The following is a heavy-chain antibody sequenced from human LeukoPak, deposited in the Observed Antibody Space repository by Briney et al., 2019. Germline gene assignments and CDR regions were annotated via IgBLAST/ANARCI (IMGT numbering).Heavy chain of an antibody. CDR2: VSAHGLDK. CDR3: AKVSSRLVSPYYYYMDV. V-gene: IGHV3-30*14. Sequence: PGGSLRLSCAASGFAFRSYAMHWVRQAPGKGLEWLAVVSAHGLDKFYADSVRGRFTISKDTSSNTLSLQMNSLRAEDTAVYYCAKVSSRLVSPYYYYMDVWGKGTTVTVSS. CDR1: GFAFRSYA. D-gene: IGHD3-9*01. J-gene: IGHJ6*03.